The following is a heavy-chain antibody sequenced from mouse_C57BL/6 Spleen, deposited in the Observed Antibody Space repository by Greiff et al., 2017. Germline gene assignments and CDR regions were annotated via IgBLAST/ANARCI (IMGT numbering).Heavy chain of an antibody. J-gene: IGHJ3*01. Sequence: QVQLQQSGAELVKPGASVKISCKASGYAFSSYWMNWVKQRPGQGLEWIGQIYPGDGDTNYNGKFKGKATLTADKSSSTAYMQLSSLTSEDSAVYFCARRDYDYAWFAYWGQGTLVTVSA. CDR3: ARRDYDYAWFAY. CDR1: GYAFSSYW. CDR2: IYPGDGDT. V-gene: IGHV1-80*01. D-gene: IGHD2-4*01.